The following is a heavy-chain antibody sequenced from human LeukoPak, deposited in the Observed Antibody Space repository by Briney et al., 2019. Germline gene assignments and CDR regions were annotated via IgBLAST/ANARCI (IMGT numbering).Heavy chain of an antibody. D-gene: IGHD5-12*01. CDR1: GGTFISYA. V-gene: IGHV1-69*05. Sequence: ASVKVSCKASGGTFISYAISWVRQAPGQGLEWMGGIIPIFGTANYAQKFQGRVTITTDESTSTAYMELSSLRSEDTAVYYCARYYSGYDSLWFDPWGQGTLVTVSS. CDR2: IIPIFGTA. CDR3: ARYYSGYDSLWFDP. J-gene: IGHJ5*02.